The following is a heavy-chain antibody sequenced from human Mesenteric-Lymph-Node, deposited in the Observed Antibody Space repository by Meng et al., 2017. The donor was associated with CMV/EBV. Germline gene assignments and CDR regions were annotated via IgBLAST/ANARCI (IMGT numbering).Heavy chain of an antibody. V-gene: IGHV4-34*01. CDR2: INHSGST. CDR3: ARGPPSGVVVPAAPDFNY. Sequence: SETLSLTCAVYGGSFSGYYWSWIRQPPGKGLEWIGEINHSGSTNYNPSLKSRVTISVDTSKNQFSLKLSSVAAADTAVYYCARGPPSGVVVPAAPDFNYWGRETLVTVSS. D-gene: IGHD2-2*01. CDR1: GGSFSGYY. J-gene: IGHJ4*02.